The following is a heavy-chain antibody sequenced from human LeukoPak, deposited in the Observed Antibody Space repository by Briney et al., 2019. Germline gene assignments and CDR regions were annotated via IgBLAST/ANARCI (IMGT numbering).Heavy chain of an antibody. CDR2: ITSSSSYI. V-gene: IGHV3-21*01. CDR1: GFTFASYT. CDR3: AKTYGHFDD. Sequence: GGSLRLSCAASGFTFASYTMKWVRQAPGKGLEWVSSITSSSSYIYYAVLVKSRFTISRDNAKNSLYLQMTSLRVEDTAVYYCAKTYGHFDDWGQGTLVTVSS. D-gene: IGHD4-17*01. J-gene: IGHJ4*02.